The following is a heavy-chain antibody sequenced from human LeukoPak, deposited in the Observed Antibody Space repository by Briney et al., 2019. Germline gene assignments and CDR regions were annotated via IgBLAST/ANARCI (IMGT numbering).Heavy chain of an antibody. CDR2: INPNSGGT. J-gene: IGHJ6*03. V-gene: IGHV1-2*02. CDR1: GYTFTGYY. D-gene: IGHD3-10*01. CDR3: ARVIWSHMDV. Sequence: ASVKVSCKASGYTFTGYYMHWVRQAPGQGLEWMGWINPNSGGTNYAQKFQGRVTMTRDTSISTAYMELNSLRSDDTAVYYCARVIWSHMDVWGKGTTVTVSS.